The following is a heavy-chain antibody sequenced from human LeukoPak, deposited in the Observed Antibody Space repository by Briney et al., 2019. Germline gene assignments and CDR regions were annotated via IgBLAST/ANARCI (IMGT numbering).Heavy chain of an antibody. Sequence: PGGSLRLSCAASGFVFSNYEMNWVRQAPGKGLEWVSYISSSGSTIYYAVSVKGRSTISRDNAKNSLYLQMYSLRAEDTAVYYCARGIDEWLYLNYWGQGALVTVSS. V-gene: IGHV3-48*03. CDR3: ARGIDEWLYLNY. J-gene: IGHJ4*02. CDR1: GFVFSNYE. D-gene: IGHD3-3*01. CDR2: ISSSGSTI.